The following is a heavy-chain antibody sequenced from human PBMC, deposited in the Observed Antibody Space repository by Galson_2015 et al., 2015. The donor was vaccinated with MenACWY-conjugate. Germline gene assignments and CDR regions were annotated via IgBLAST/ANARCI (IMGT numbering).Heavy chain of an antibody. Sequence: SLRLSRAASGLTFSSYAMNWVRQAPGKGLEWDSAIRGSGYSTYYADSVKGRFTISRDNSKNTLYLLMISMGAGDTAVYYCAQDRALYYFGSGSSIFDYWGQGTLVAVSS. V-gene: IGHV3-23*01. D-gene: IGHD3-10*01. J-gene: IGHJ4*02. CDR2: IRGSGYST. CDR3: AQDRALYYFGSGSSIFDY. CDR1: GLTFSSYA.